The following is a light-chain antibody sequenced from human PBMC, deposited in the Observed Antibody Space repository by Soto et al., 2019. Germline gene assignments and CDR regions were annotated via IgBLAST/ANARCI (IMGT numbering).Light chain of an antibody. CDR3: QHFGSSPLMYT. CDR2: AAS. CDR1: QSISSSH. J-gene: IGKJ2*01. Sequence: EIVLSQSPGTLSLSPGERATLSCRASQSISSSHLAWYQQKPGQAPRLLIYAASSRASGIPDRFSGRGSGTGFTISISTLDSEDFAVYYCQHFGSSPLMYTFGQGTKLELK. V-gene: IGKV3-20*01.